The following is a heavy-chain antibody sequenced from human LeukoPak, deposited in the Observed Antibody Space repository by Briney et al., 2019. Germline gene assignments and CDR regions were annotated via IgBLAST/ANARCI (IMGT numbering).Heavy chain of an antibody. V-gene: IGHV3-30*18. CDR2: ISYDETNK. D-gene: IGHD6-19*01. CDR1: GFTFSNYG. J-gene: IGHJ4*02. CDR3: TQDVSNGYRSVNFEY. Sequence: PGGSLRLSCVASGFTFSNYGMHWVRQAPGKGLEWVAVISYDETNKYYTESVKGRFTISRDQSKNTLYLQMNSLRVEDTAVYYCTQDVSNGYRSVNFEYWGQGILVTVSS.